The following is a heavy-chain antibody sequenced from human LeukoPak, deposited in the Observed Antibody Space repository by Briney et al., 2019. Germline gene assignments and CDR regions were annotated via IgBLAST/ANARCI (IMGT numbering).Heavy chain of an antibody. D-gene: IGHD3-22*01. V-gene: IGHV4-30-4*08. CDR1: GGSISSGGYY. CDR2: VNHSGST. CDR3: ARYYDRSNYFDY. J-gene: IGHJ4*02. Sequence: SQTLSLTCTVSGGSISSGGYYWSWLRQPPGKGLEWIGEVNHSGSTNYNPSLKSRVTMSVDTSKNQFSLRLSSVTAADTAVYYCARYYDRSNYFDYWGQGTLVTVSS.